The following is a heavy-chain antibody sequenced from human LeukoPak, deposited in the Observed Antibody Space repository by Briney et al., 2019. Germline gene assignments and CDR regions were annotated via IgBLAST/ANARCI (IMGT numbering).Heavy chain of an antibody. D-gene: IGHD6-13*01. CDR3: ARGDLYSSSWYEEYFQH. CDR2: INHSGST. V-gene: IGHV4-34*01. CDR1: GGSFSGYY. J-gene: IGHJ1*01. Sequence: PSETLSLTCAVYGGSFSGYYWSWIRQPPGKGLEWIGEINHSGSTNYNPSLKSRVTISVDTSKNQFSLKLSSVTAADTAVYCCARGDLYSSSWYEEYFQHWGQGTLVTVSS.